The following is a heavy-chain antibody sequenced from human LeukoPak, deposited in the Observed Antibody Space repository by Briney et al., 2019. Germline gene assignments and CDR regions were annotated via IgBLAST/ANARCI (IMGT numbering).Heavy chain of an antibody. J-gene: IGHJ6*02. V-gene: IGHV3-15*01. CDR3: ARVLAGAHYYGMDV. D-gene: IGHD4-17*01. CDR2: IKSKTEGGTI. Sequence: GGSLRLSCAASGFTFSNACMSWVRQTPGKGLEWVGRIKSKTEGGTIDYAAPVKDRFTISRDDSKDTLYLQMNSLRAEDTAVYYCARVLAGAHYYGMDVWGQGTTVTVSS. CDR1: GFTFSNAC.